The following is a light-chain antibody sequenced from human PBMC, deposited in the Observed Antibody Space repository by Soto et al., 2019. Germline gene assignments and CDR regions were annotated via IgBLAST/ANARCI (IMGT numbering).Light chain of an antibody. CDR3: QQYYSTPLT. J-gene: IGKJ3*01. CDR2: WAS. Sequence: TQSPSTLSLSPGEGVTLSCRASQSVTVNSLAWYQQKPGQPPKLLIYWASTRESGVPARFIGSGSATDYTLTISSLQAEDVAVYYCQQYYSTPLTLGPGTKVDIK. CDR1: QSVTVNS. V-gene: IGKV4-1*01.